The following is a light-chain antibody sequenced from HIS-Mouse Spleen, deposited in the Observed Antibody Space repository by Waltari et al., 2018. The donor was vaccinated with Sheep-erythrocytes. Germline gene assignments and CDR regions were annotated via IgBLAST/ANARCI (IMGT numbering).Light chain of an antibody. Sequence: QSALTQPRSVSGSPGQSVTISCSGTSSDVGCYYFFSWYQHHPGKAHQLMIYDVSKRPSGVPNRFAGSKSGNTASMTISGLQAEDEADYYCCSYAGSYNHVFATGTKVTVL. J-gene: IGLJ1*01. V-gene: IGLV2-11*01. CDR1: SSDVGCYYF. CDR3: CSYAGSYNHV. CDR2: DVS.